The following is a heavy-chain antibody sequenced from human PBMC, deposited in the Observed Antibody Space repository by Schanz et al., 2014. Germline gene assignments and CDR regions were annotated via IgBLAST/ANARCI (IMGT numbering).Heavy chain of an antibody. CDR2: PIPYFLFT. CDR3: ARGEWSTSQFDY. CDR1: GFTFSSYG. V-gene: IGHV3-NL1*01. J-gene: IGHJ4*01. Sequence: QVQLVESGGGVVQPGRSLRLSCATSGFTFSSYGMHWGRQAPGPCLCWFSLPIPYFLFTTFADSVKGRFTISRDNAKNTLYLQMNSLRAXXTAVYYCARGEWSTSQFDYWGHGTLVTVSS. D-gene: IGHD2-2*01.